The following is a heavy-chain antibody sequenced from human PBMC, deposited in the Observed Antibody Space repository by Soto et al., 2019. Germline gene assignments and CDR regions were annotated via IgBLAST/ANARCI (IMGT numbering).Heavy chain of an antibody. D-gene: IGHD5-18*01. J-gene: IGHJ3*02. CDR3: ARDEGYSYGQRPAFDI. Sequence: QVQLVQSGAEVKKPGASVKVSCKASGYTFTSYGISWVRQAPGQGLEWMGWISAYNGNTNYAQKLQGRVTMTTDTSTSTAYVELRSLRSDDTAVYYCARDEGYSYGQRPAFDIWGQGTMVTVSS. CDR1: GYTFTSYG. CDR2: ISAYNGNT. V-gene: IGHV1-18*01.